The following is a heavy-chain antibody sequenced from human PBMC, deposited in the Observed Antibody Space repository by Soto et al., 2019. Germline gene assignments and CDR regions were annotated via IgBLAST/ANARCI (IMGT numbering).Heavy chain of an antibody. D-gene: IGHD3-10*01. CDR3: ARGAPDELMVRGVIGDY. V-gene: IGHV1-18*04. CDR1: GYTFTSYG. CDR2: ISAYNGNT. J-gene: IGHJ4*02. Sequence: ASVKVSCKASGYTFTSYGISWVRQAPGQRLEWMGWISAYNGNTNYAQKLQGRVTMTTDTSTSTAYMELRSLRSDDTAVYYCARGAPDELMVRGVIGDYWGQGTLVTVSS.